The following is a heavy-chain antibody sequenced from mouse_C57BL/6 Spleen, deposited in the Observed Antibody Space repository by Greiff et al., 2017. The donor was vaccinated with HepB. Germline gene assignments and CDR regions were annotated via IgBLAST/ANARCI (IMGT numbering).Heavy chain of an antibody. CDR3: AIERVYYDYDVLSYYAMDY. CDR2: IHPSDSDT. Sequence: QVHVKQPGAELVKPGASVKVSCKASGYTFTSYWMHWVKQRPGQGLEWIGRIHPSDSDTNYNQKFKGKATLTVDKSSSTAYMQLSSLTSEDSAVYYCAIERVYYDYDVLSYYAMDYWGQGTSVTVSS. D-gene: IGHD2-4*01. J-gene: IGHJ4*01. CDR1: GYTFTSYW. V-gene: IGHV1-74*01.